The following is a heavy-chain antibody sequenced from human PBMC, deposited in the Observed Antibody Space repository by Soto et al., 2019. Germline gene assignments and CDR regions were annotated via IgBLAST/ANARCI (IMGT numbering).Heavy chain of an antibody. CDR2: IYYSGST. CDR1: GGSISSSSYY. CDR3: AIGYGSGKNDAFDI. Sequence: QLQLQESGPGLVKPSETLSLTCTVSGGSISSSSYYWGWIRQPPGKGLEWIGSIYYSGSTYYNPSLKSRVTISVDTSKNQFSLKLSSVTAADTAVYYCAIGYGSGKNDAFDIWGQGTMVTVSS. D-gene: IGHD3-10*01. J-gene: IGHJ3*02. V-gene: IGHV4-39*01.